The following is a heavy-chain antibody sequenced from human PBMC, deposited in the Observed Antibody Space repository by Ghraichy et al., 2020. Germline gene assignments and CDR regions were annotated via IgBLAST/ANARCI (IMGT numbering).Heavy chain of an antibody. J-gene: IGHJ5*02. D-gene: IGHD3-3*01. CDR2: IYWNDDK. CDR3: AHRREHYYALRFDP. Sequence: SGPTLVKPTQTLTLTCTFSGFSLSTSGVGVGWIRQPPGKALEWLALIYWNDDKRYSPSLKSRLTITKDTSKNQVVLTMTNMDPVDTATYYCAHRREHYYALRFDPWGQGTLVTVSS. V-gene: IGHV2-5*01. CDR1: GFSLSTSGVG.